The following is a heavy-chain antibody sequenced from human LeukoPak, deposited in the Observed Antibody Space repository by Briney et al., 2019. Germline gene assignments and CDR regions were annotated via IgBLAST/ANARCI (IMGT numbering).Heavy chain of an antibody. V-gene: IGHV3-23*01. CDR1: GFTFSSYA. Sequence: GGSLRLSCAASGFTFSSYAMSWVRQAPGKGLEWVSAMTGSGGGTYYADSVKGRFTISRDKSKNMVYLQMNSLRAEDTAVYYSAKFMGYCSGGSCYSMDEWGQGTLVTVYS. CDR3: AKFMGYCSGGSCYSMDE. CDR2: MTGSGGGT. J-gene: IGHJ4*02. D-gene: IGHD2-15*01.